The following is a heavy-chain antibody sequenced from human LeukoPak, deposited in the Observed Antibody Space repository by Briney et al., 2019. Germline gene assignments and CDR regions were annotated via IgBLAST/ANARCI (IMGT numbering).Heavy chain of an antibody. CDR2: INPSGGST. Sequence: ASVKVSCKASGYTFTSYYMHWVRQAPGQGLEWMGIINPSGGSTSYAQKFQGRVTMTRDTSTSTVYMELSSLRSEDTAVYYCARGEIVVVPAAPLNYYYYYGMDVWGQGTTVTVSS. V-gene: IGHV1-46*01. CDR1: GYTFTSYY. CDR3: ARGEIVVVPAAPLNYYYYYGMDV. J-gene: IGHJ6*02. D-gene: IGHD2-2*01.